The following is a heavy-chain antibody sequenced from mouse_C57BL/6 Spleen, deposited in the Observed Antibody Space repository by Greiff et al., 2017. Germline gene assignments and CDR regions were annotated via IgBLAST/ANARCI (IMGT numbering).Heavy chain of an antibody. Sequence: QVQLQQPGAELVMPGASVKLSCKASGYTFTSYWMHWVKQRPGQGLEWIGEIDPSDSYTNYNQKFKGKSTLTVDKSSSTAYMQLSSLTSEDSAVYYCARGPHYGNYGAYWGKGTLVTVSA. D-gene: IGHD2-1*01. CDR1: GYTFTSYW. CDR3: ARGPHYGNYGAY. V-gene: IGHV1-69*01. CDR2: IDPSDSYT. J-gene: IGHJ3*01.